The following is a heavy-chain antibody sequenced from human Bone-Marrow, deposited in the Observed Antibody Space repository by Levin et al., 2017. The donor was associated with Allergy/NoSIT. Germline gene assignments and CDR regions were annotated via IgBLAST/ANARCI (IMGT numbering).Heavy chain of an antibody. CDR1: GGSISSDEYF. J-gene: IGHJ3*02. CDR2: IYSRGST. CDR3: ARDGDVVVPTATRGAFAI. V-gene: IGHV4-61*02. Sequence: LRLSCTVSGGSISSDEYFWNWIRQPAGKELEWIGRIYSRGSTNYNPSLESRVTISRDTSKNQFSLKMTSVTAADTAVYYCARDGDVVVPTATRGAFAIWGQGTMVTVSP. D-gene: IGHD2-2*01.